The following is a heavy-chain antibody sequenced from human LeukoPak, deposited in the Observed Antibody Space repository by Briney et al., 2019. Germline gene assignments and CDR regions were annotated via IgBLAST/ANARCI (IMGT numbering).Heavy chain of an antibody. CDR2: INAGNGKT. V-gene: IGHV1-3*01. Sequence: ASAKVSCKTSGYTFTDYAVQWVRQAPGQRLEWMGWINAGNGKTKYSQNFQDRVTITRDTSATTAYLDLTSLRSEDTAVYYCARARWTSTVTTYYLDYWGQGTLVTVSS. D-gene: IGHD4-17*01. CDR1: GYTFTDYA. J-gene: IGHJ4*02. CDR3: ARARWTSTVTTYYLDY.